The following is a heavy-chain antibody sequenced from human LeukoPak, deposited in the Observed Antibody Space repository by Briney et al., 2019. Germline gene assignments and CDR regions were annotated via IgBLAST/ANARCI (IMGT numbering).Heavy chain of an antibody. D-gene: IGHD3-22*01. CDR2: IYHSGST. CDR3: ARLWTGYSDSSGYYYLDY. CDR1: GGSISSSHW. Sequence: SETLSLTCAVSGGSISSSHWWSWVRQPPGKGLEWIGEIYHSGSTNYNPSLKSRVTTSVDNSKNQFSLKLSSVTAADTAVYYCARLWTGYSDSSGYYYLDYWGQGTLVTVSS. J-gene: IGHJ4*02. V-gene: IGHV4-4*02.